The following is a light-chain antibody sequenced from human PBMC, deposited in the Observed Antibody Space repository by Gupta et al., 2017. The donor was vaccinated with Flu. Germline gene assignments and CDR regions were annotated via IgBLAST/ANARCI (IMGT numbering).Light chain of an antibody. CDR3: QQVDRYPHT. V-gene: IGKV1-9*01. J-gene: IGKJ2*01. CDR2: VAS. CDR1: QVIMNY. Sequence: PSFLSASVGDGVSITCRASQVIMNYLAWYQHKPGKAPNLLIYVASILQSGVPSRFSGSGSGAEFTLTISNLQPEDSATYYCQQVDRYPHTFGQGTKLEIK.